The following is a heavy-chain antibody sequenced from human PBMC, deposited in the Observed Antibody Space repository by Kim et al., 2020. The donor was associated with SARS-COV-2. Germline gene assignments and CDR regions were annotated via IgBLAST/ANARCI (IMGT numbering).Heavy chain of an antibody. CDR2: INHSGST. Sequence: SETLSLTCAVYGGSFSGCYWSWIRQPPGKGLEWIGEINHSGSTNYNPSLKSRVTISVDTSKNQFSLKLSSVTAADTAVYYCARAPSLIAAAGTGAEPALDYWGQGTLVTVSS. CDR1: GGSFSGCY. J-gene: IGHJ4*02. CDR3: ARAPSLIAAAGTGAEPALDY. V-gene: IGHV4-34*01. D-gene: IGHD6-13*01.